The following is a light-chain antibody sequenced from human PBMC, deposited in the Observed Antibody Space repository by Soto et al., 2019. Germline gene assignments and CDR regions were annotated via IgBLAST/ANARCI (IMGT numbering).Light chain of an antibody. Sequence: EIVLTQSPATLSVSPGERATLSCRASQNVDNNLAWYQQKPGQAPRLLIYDASTWASGIQARFSCSGSGTDFILTISSVQSEAFAIYYCQQYNDWPPGKTFGHGTKVEIK. J-gene: IGKJ2*01. CDR2: DAS. CDR1: QNVDNN. V-gene: IGKV3-15*01. CDR3: QQYNDWPPGKT.